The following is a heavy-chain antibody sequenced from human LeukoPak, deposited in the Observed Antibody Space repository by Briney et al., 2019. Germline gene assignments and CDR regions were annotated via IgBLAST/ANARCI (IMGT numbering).Heavy chain of an antibody. D-gene: IGHD1-26*01. CDR2: INAGNGNT. CDR3: ARDRMGGATPYYYYGMDV. J-gene: IGHJ6*02. Sequence: GASVKVSCKASGYTFTSYAMHWVRQAPGQRLEWMGWINAGNGNTKYLQKFQGRVTITWDTSASTAYMELSSLRSEDTAVYYCARDRMGGATPYYYYGMDVWGQGTTVTVSS. V-gene: IGHV1-3*01. CDR1: GYTFTSYA.